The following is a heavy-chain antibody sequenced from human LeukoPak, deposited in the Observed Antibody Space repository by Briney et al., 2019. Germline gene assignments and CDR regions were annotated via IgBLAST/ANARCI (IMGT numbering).Heavy chain of an antibody. J-gene: IGHJ2*01. V-gene: IGHV3-74*03. CDR1: GFTFSSYS. D-gene: IGHD3/OR15-3a*01. Sequence: GGPLRLPCAASGFTFSSYSMNWVRQAPGKGLVWVSRIHDDGSRSTYADSVKGRSSISRDNAKNTLYLQMNRLRVEDTAVYYCAREHVGRGNWYFDLWGRGTLVTVSS. CDR2: IHDDGSRS. CDR3: AREHVGRGNWYFDL.